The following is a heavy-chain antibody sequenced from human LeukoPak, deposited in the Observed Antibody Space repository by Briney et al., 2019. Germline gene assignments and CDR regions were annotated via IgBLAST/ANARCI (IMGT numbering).Heavy chain of an antibody. CDR2: IYYSGST. J-gene: IGHJ6*03. D-gene: IGHD2-2*01. Sequence: SETLSLTCTVSGGSISSYYWSWIRQPPGKGLEWIGYIYYSGSTNYNPSLKSRVTISVDTSKNQFSLKLSSVTAADTAVYYCARVAVVPAAYSYYMDVWGKGTTVTISS. CDR3: ARVAVVPAAYSYYMDV. V-gene: IGHV4-59*01. CDR1: GGSISSYY.